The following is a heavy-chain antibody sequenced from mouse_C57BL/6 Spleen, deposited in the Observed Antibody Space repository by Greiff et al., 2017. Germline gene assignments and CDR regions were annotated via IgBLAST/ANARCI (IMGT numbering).Heavy chain of an antibody. CDR3: ERGGRATGAMDY. CDR1: GYTFTNYW. D-gene: IGHD1-1*01. Sequence: QVQLQQSGAELVKPGTSVKMSCKASGYTFTNYWIGWVKQRPGHGLEWIGDIYPGGGYTNYNEKFKGKATLTADKSSSTAYMQLSSLTSEDSAIYDCERGGRATGAMDYWGQGTSVTVSS. J-gene: IGHJ4*01. V-gene: IGHV1-63*01. CDR2: IYPGGGYT.